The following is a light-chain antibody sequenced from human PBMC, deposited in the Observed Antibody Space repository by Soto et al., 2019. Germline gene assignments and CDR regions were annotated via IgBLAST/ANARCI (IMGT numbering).Light chain of an antibody. CDR1: SSNIGAGYD. CDR3: QSYDSSLSGWV. CDR2: GNP. J-gene: IGLJ3*02. Sequence: QSVLTQPPSVSGAPGQRVTISCTGSSSNIGAGYDVHWYQQLPGTAPKLLIYGNPNRPSGVPDRFSGSKSGTSASLAITGLQAEDEADYYCQSYDSSLSGWVFGGGTKVTVL. V-gene: IGLV1-40*01.